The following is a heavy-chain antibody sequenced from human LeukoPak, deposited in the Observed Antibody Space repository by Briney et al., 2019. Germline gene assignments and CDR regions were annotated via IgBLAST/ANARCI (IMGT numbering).Heavy chain of an antibody. Sequence: PGGSLRLSCAASGLTVSSNYMTWVRQAPGKGLEWVSVLYGGGSTYYIDSVKGRFTISRDNSKNTLYLQMNSLRAEDTAVYYCAKEFLGGISTLDWYFDLWGRGTLVTVSS. J-gene: IGHJ2*01. CDR2: LYGGGST. D-gene: IGHD2/OR15-2a*01. V-gene: IGHV3-53*01. CDR3: AKEFLGGISTLDWYFDL. CDR1: GLTVSSNY.